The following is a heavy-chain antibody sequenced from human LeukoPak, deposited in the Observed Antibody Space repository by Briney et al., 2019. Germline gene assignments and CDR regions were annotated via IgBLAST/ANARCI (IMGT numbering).Heavy chain of an antibody. Sequence: GASVKVSCKASGYTFTGYYMHWVRQAPGQGLEWMGWINPNSGGTNYAQKFQGRVTMTRDTSISTAYMELSRLRSEDTAVYYCAREMGERITIFGVVTNDAFDIWGQGTMVTVSS. CDR3: AREMGERITIFGVVTNDAFDI. CDR1: GYTFTGYY. CDR2: INPNSGGT. J-gene: IGHJ3*02. D-gene: IGHD3-3*01. V-gene: IGHV1-2*02.